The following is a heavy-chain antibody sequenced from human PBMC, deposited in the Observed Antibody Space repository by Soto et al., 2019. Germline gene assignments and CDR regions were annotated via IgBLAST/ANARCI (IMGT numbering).Heavy chain of an antibody. D-gene: IGHD6-6*01. Sequence: RASVKVSCKASGYGITIYGLSWVRQAPGQGLEWMAWISPYNGNANYAQKFQGRVSMTTDASTSTAYMELRSLTSDDTAVYYCARDLGFSSSKALDFWGQGTLVTVSS. CDR2: ISPYNGNA. V-gene: IGHV1-18*01. CDR3: ARDLGFSSSKALDF. CDR1: GYGITIYG. J-gene: IGHJ4*02.